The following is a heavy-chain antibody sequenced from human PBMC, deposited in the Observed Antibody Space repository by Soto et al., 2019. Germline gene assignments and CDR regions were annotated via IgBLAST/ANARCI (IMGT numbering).Heavy chain of an antibody. Sequence: QVQLVQSGAEVKKPGSSVKVSCKASGGTFSSYAISWVRQAPGQGLEWMGGIIPIFGTANYAQKFQGRVTISADESTSTAYMELSSLRSEDTAVYYCASPEYSSSRYYYYGMDVWGQGPTVTVSS. D-gene: IGHD6-6*01. V-gene: IGHV1-69*01. CDR2: IIPIFGTA. CDR1: GGTFSSYA. J-gene: IGHJ6*02. CDR3: ASPEYSSSRYYYYGMDV.